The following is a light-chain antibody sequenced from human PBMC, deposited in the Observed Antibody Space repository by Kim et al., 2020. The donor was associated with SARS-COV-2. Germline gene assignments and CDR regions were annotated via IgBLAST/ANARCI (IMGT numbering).Light chain of an antibody. J-gene: IGLJ3*02. CDR1: SGSIASNY. CDR2: GDN. CDR3: QSYDSSNWV. V-gene: IGLV6-57*01. Sequence: GKTVTISCTRSSGSIASNYVQWYQQRPGSSPTTVIDGDNQRPSGVPDRFSGSIDSSSNSASLTISGLKTEDEADYYCQSYDSSNWVFGGGTKLTVL.